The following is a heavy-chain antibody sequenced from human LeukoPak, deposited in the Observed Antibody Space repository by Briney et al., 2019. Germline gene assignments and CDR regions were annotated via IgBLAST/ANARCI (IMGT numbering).Heavy chain of an antibody. CDR3: ARDRYDYVWGSYRLSFDP. J-gene: IGHJ5*02. CDR2: IYHSGST. Sequence: SETLSLTCAVSGYSISSGYYWGWIRQPPGQGLEWIGGIYHSGSTYYNPSLKSRVTISVDTSKNQFSLKLSSVTAADTAVYYCARDRYDYVWGSYRLSFDPWGQGTLVTVSS. CDR1: GYSISSGYY. D-gene: IGHD3-16*02. V-gene: IGHV4-38-2*02.